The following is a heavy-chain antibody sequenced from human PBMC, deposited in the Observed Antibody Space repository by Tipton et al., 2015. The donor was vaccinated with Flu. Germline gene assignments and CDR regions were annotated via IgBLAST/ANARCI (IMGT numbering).Heavy chain of an antibody. D-gene: IGHD1-14*01. CDR1: GGSFRAYY. CDR3: ARPGVAEYYFDY. CDR2: INHSGST. V-gene: IGHV4-34*01. Sequence: TLSLTCAVYGGSFRAYYWSWIRQPPGKGLEWIGEINHSGSTNYNPSLESRVTISVDKSKNQFSLKLSSVTAADTAVYYCARPGVAEYYFDYWGQGALVTVSS. J-gene: IGHJ4*02.